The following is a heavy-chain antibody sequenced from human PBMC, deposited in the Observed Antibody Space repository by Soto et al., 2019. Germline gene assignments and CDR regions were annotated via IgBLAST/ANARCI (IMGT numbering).Heavy chain of an antibody. CDR3: ARRGRFDWLYFDY. D-gene: IGHD3-9*01. CDR1: GFTFSSYW. CDR2: IKQDGSEK. Sequence: GGSLRLSCAASGFTFSSYWMSWVRQAPGKGLEWVANIKQDGSEKYYVDSVKGRFTISRDNAKNSLYLQMNSLRAEDTAVYYCARRGRFDWLYFDYWGQGTLVTVSS. J-gene: IGHJ4*02. V-gene: IGHV3-7*01.